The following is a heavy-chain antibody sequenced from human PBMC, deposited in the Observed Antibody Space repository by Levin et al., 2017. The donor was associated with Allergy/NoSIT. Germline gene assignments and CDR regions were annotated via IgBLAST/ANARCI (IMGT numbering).Heavy chain of an antibody. V-gene: IGHV7-4-1*02. CDR3: ARFSATSPYYFDL. CDR2: ITTTTGTP. Sequence: GESLKISCKASGYSFINYPMNWVRQAPGQGLEWMGWITTTTGTPTYALDFTGRFVFSLDTSDSTAYLQINSLKTEDTAVYFCARFSATSPYYFDLWGQGTLVTVSS. J-gene: IGHJ4*02. D-gene: IGHD2-2*01. CDR1: GYSFINYP.